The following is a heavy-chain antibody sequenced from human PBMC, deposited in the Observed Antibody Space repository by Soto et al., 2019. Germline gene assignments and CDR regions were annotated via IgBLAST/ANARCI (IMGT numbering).Heavy chain of an antibody. CDR3: GRGRSGQIVVFY. D-gene: IGHD1-26*01. CDR1: GYTFTGHY. V-gene: IGHV1-2*02. CDR2: IGPESGAT. Sequence: ASVKVSCKASGYTFTGHYIHWVRQAPEQGPEWMGEIGPESGATRYAQRFQGRVTMTRDMSITAVYMELNNLSPDDTAVYYCGRGRSGQIVVFYWGQGTPVTVSS. J-gene: IGHJ4*02.